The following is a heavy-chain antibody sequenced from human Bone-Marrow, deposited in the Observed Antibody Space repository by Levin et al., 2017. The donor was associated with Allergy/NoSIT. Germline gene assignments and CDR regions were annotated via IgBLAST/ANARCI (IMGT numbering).Heavy chain of an antibody. J-gene: IGHJ4*02. CDR2: IRTKADGGTT. CDR1: GFTFGDFV. CDR3: SRGFVAD. D-gene: IGHD6-6*01. Sequence: GESLKISCTTSGFTFGDFVISWVRQAPGKGLEWVGFIRTKADGGTTEYAASVKGRFRISRDDSESIAYLQMNSLKIEDTAVYYCSRGFVADWGQGTLVTVSS. V-gene: IGHV3-49*04.